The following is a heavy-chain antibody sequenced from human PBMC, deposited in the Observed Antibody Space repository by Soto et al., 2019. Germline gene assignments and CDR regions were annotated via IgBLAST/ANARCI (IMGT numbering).Heavy chain of an antibody. Sequence: DSVKGRFTISRDNSKNTLYLQMNSLRAEDTAVYYCAKALRLAYYYYGTDVWGQGTTVTVSS. CDR3: AKALRLAYYYYGTDV. J-gene: IGHJ6*02. V-gene: IGHV3-30*02. D-gene: IGHD5-12*01.